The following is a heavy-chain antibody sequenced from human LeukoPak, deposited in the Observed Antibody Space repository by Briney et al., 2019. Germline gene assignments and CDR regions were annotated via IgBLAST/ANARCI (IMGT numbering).Heavy chain of an antibody. V-gene: IGHV3-23*01. CDR1: GFTFSSYA. Sequence: GGSLRLSCAASGFTFSSYAMSWVRQAPGKGLEWASAISGSGGSTYYADSVKGRFTISRDNSKNTLYLQMNSLRAEDTAVYYCAKEGDDFWSGYLRGNHGSFFGDYWGQGTLVTVSS. CDR2: ISGSGGST. D-gene: IGHD3-3*01. J-gene: IGHJ4*02. CDR3: AKEGDDFWSGYLRGNHGSFFGDY.